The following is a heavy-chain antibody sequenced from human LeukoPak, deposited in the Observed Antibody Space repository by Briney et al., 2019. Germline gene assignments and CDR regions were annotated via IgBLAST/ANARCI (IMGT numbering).Heavy chain of an antibody. Sequence: ASVKVSCKASGYTFTGYYMHWVRQAPGQGLECMGWINPNSGGTTYAQKFQGRVTMTRDTSISTAYMEPSSLTSDDTAVYYCARASGSDFGPSNWGQGTLVTVSS. V-gene: IGHV1-2*02. CDR3: ARASGSDFGPSN. J-gene: IGHJ4*02. CDR2: INPNSGGT. D-gene: IGHD1-26*01. CDR1: GYTFTGYY.